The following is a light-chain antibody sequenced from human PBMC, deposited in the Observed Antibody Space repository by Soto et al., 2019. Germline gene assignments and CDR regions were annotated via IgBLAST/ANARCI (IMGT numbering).Light chain of an antibody. J-gene: IGKJ4*01. CDR3: QKYGNSPIT. V-gene: IGKV3-20*01. CDR2: GAS. CDR1: ETVPSSY. Sequence: EIVLTQSPDTLSLSAGERATLSCRASETVPSSYLAWFQQRPSKAPRLLIYGASNSATGVPDRFSGSGFGADYSLKIKGMEPADFAVSMSQKYGNSPITFGGGTRVEIK.